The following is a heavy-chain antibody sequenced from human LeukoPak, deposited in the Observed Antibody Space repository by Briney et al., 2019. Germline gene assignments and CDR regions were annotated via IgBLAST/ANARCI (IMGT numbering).Heavy chain of an antibody. CDR2: INHSGST. V-gene: IGHV4-34*01. CDR1: GGSFSGYY. D-gene: IGHD2-15*01. CDR3: ARLWSTYCSGGSCPHQPNY. Sequence: SETLSLTCAVYGGSFSGYYWSWIRQPPGKGLEWIGEINHSGSTNYNPSLKSRVTISVDTSKNQFSVKVNSVTAADTAVYYCARLWSTYCSGGSCPHQPNYWGQGTLATVSS. J-gene: IGHJ4*02.